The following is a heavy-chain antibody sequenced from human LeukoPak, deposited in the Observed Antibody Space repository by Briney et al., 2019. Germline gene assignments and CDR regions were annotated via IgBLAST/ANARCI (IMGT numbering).Heavy chain of an antibody. Sequence: GGSLRLSCAGSGFTFSNYEMNWVRQAPGKGLEWVSYISGSGSSIYYADSVKGRFTISRDNAKNSLYLQMNSLRAEDTAVYYCAKRSDYSGNGNYFDYWGQGTPVTVSS. J-gene: IGHJ4*02. CDR1: GFTFSNYE. D-gene: IGHD4-23*01. V-gene: IGHV3-48*03. CDR3: AKRSDYSGNGNYFDY. CDR2: ISGSGSSI.